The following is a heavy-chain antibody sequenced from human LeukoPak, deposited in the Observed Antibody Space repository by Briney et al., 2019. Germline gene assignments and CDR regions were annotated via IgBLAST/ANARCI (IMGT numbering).Heavy chain of an antibody. CDR3: TTAFFEGNY. CDR2: IKSKVEGGTT. CDR1: GFTFSNAW. V-gene: IGHV3-15*07. J-gene: IGHJ4*02. Sequence: GGSLRLSRAASGFTFSNAWMNWVRQAPGKGLEWVGRIKSKVEGGTTDYAAPVKGRFTISRDDSKNTLYLQMNSLKTEDTAVYYCTTAFFEGNYWGQGTLVTVSS. D-gene: IGHD3-3*01.